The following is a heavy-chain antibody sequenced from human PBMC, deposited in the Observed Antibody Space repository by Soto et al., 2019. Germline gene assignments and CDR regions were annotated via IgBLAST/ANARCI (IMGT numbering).Heavy chain of an antibody. V-gene: IGHV3-7*05. CDR2: INQDGFGK. D-gene: IGHD1-26*01. J-gene: IGHJ4*02. CDR3: AKDHGSGSYPY. Sequence: GGSLRLSCVVSGSIFSSHWMTWVRQAPGKGLEWVASINQDGFGKYYVDSVRGRFAISRDNAKDSVYLQMDSLRVEDTAVYYCAKDHGSGSYPYWGQGTLVTVSS. CDR1: GSIFSSHW.